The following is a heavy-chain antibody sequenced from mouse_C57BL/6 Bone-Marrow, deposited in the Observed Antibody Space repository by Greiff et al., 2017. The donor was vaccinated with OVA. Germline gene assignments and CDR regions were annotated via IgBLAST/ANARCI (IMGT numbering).Heavy chain of an antibody. J-gene: IGHJ4*01. Sequence: QVQLQQSGAELVRPGASVTLSCKASGYTFPDYEMHWVKQTPVHGLEWIGAIDPETGGTAYNQKFKGKAILTADKSSSTAYMELRSLTSEDSAVYYCTRSSYYGYDDYAMDYWGQGTSVTVSS. V-gene: IGHV1-15*01. D-gene: IGHD2-9*01. CDR1: GYTFPDYE. CDR3: TRSSYYGYDDYAMDY. CDR2: IDPETGGT.